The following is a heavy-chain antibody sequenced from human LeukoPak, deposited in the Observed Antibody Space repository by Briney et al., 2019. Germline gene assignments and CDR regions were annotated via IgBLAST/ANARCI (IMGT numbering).Heavy chain of an antibody. CDR2: INPNSGGT. CDR1: GYTFTGYY. V-gene: IGHV1-2*04. CDR3: ARGLSGADY. J-gene: IGHJ4*02. D-gene: IGHD4-17*01. Sequence: EASVKVSYRASGYTFTGYYMHWVRQAPGQGHEWMGWINPNSGGTNYAQKFQGWVTMTRDTSISTAYMELSRLRSDDTAVYYCARGLSGADYWGQGTLVTVSS.